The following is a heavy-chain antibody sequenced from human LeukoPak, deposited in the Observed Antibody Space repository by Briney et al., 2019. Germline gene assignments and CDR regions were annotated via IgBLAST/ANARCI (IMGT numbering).Heavy chain of an antibody. V-gene: IGHV3-9*01. CDR1: GFTFDDYA. Sequence: GGSLRLSCAASGFTFDDYAMHWVRQAPGKGLEWVSGISWNSGSIGYADSVKGRFTISRDNAKNSLYLQMNSLRAEDTALYYCAKEYSSYTNWFDPWGQGTLVTVSS. D-gene: IGHD6-6*01. CDR3: AKEYSSYTNWFDP. CDR2: ISWNSGSI. J-gene: IGHJ5*02.